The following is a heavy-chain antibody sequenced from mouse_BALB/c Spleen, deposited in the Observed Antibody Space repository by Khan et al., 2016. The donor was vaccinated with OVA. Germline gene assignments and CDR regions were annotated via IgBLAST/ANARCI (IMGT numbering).Heavy chain of an antibody. J-gene: IGHJ2*01. CDR3: ARVITRDY. CDR2: INPSNGRT. D-gene: IGHD6-1*01. V-gene: IGHV1S81*02. CDR1: GYTFTSYW. Sequence: QVQLQQPGAELVKPGASVKLSCKASGYTFTSYWMHWVKQRPGQGLEWIGEINPSNGRTNYNEKFKSKATLTVDKSSSTAYMQLSSPTSEDSADYYCARVITRDYWGQGTTLTVSS.